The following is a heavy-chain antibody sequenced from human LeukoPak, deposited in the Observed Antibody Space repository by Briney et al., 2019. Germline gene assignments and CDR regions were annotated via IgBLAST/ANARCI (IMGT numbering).Heavy chain of an antibody. D-gene: IGHD6-19*01. CDR3: ARGSSGFDY. J-gene: IGHJ4*02. Sequence: GRSLRLSCAASGFTVSSNYMSWVSQAPGEGLEWVSVIYSGGSTYYDDSVKGRFTISRDNSKNTLYLQMNSLRAEDTAVYYCARGSSGFDYWGQGTLVTVSS. CDR1: GFTVSSNY. CDR2: IYSGGST. V-gene: IGHV3-53*01.